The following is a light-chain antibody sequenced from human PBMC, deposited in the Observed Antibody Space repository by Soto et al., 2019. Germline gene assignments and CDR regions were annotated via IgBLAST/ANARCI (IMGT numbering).Light chain of an antibody. CDR2: GAS. V-gene: IGKV3-15*01. Sequence: EIVMTQSPATLSVSPGERATLSCRASQSVSSNLAWYQQKPGQAPRILIYGASTRATGIPARFSGSGSGTEFTLTISSLQPDDFATYYCQQYNSYSTFGQGTKVDIK. J-gene: IGKJ1*01. CDR3: QQYNSYST. CDR1: QSVSSN.